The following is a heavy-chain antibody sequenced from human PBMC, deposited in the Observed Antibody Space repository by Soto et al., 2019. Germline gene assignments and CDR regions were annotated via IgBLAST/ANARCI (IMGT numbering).Heavy chain of an antibody. D-gene: IGHD5-12*01. CDR2: IYYSGST. CDR1: GGSISRYY. Sequence: SETLSLTCTVSGGSISRYYWSWIRQPPGKGLEWIGYIYYSGSTSCNPSLKSRVTISVDTSKNQFSLKLSSVTAADTAVYYCARNQYSGYDYWFDPWGQGTLVTVSS. CDR3: ARNQYSGYDYWFDP. V-gene: IGHV4-59*08. J-gene: IGHJ5*02.